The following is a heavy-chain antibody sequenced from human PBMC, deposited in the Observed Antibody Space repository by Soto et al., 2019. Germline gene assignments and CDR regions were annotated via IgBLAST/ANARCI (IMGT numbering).Heavy chain of an antibody. CDR3: ARTYYYGSGSYYFPLDY. V-gene: IGHV5-10-1*01. J-gene: IGHJ4*02. D-gene: IGHD3-10*01. CDR2: IDPSDSYT. Sequence: GESLKISCKGSGYSFTSYWISWVRQMPGKGLEWMGRIDPSDSYTNYSPSFQGHVTISADKSISTAYLQWSSLKASDTAMYYCARTYYYGSGSYYFPLDYWGRGTLVTVSS. CDR1: GYSFTSYW.